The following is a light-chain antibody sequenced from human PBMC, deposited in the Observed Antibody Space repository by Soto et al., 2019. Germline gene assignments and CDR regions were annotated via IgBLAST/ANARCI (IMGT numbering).Light chain of an antibody. V-gene: IGKV3-11*01. CDR3: QQRSNWPIT. J-gene: IGKJ5*01. CDR1: QSVSNF. Sequence: DIVLTHSPGTLSLSPWKRVTLSCRASQSVSNFLAWYQQKPGQAPRLLIYDTSNRATGIPARFSGSGSGTDFTLTINNLDPEDFAVYYCQQRSNWPITFGQGTRLEIK. CDR2: DTS.